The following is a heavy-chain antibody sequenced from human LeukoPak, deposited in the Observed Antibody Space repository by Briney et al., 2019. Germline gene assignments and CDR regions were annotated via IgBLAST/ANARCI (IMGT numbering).Heavy chain of an antibody. CDR1: GYSLTSYY. J-gene: IGHJ3*01. D-gene: IGHD3-22*01. CDR3: ARGMLGSYDSSGYYALGV. V-gene: IGHV1-46*01. CDR2: INPRGGTS. Sequence: SVTLSCKASGYSLTSYYMHWVRQAPGQWLEWKGIINPRGGTSSYAQKFQGRVTMTRDTFTSTVYMELSSLKSEDTAAYYCARGMLGSYDSSGYYALGVWGQGTKVTVSS.